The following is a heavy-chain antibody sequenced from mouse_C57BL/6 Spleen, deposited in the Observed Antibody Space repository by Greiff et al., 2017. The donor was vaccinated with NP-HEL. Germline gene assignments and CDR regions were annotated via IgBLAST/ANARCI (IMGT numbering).Heavy chain of an antibody. CDR2: FSSGGSYT. Sequence: EVKLVESGGDLGKPGGSLKLSCAASGFTFSSYGMSWFRQTPDKRLEWVATFSSGGSYTYYPDSLNGRFTISSDNAKNNLYLQMSNLKSADKAMYYCARQGIYYGTPWFAFWGPGTLVTVSA. V-gene: IGHV5-6*01. D-gene: IGHD2-1*01. CDR1: GFTFSSYG. J-gene: IGHJ3*01. CDR3: ARQGIYYGTPWFAF.